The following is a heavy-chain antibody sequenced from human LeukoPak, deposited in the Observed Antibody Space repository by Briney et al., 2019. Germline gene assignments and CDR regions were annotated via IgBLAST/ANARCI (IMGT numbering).Heavy chain of an antibody. CDR1: GIYD. V-gene: IGHV3-23*01. CDR2: ISDYNENT. CDR3: AKALSGYSYGYVLDY. Sequence: PGGSLRLSCAASGIYDMSWVRQAPGKGLEWVSSISDYNENTYYADSVKGRFTMSRDNSRNTLYLQMNSLRAEDTAVYYCAKALSGYSYGYVLDYWGQGTLVTVSS. J-gene: IGHJ4*02. D-gene: IGHD5-18*01.